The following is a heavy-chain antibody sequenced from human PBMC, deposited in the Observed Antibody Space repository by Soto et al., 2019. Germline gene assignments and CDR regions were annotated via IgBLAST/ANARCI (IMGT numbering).Heavy chain of an antibody. CDR2: ISGSGGST. CDR1: GFTFSSYA. CDR3: AKGRNYDYVWGSYLAH. D-gene: IGHD3-16*01. V-gene: IGHV3-23*01. Sequence: LRLSCAASGFTFSSYAMSWVRQAPGKGLEWVSAISGSGGSTYYADSVKGRFTISRDNSKNTLYLQMNSLRAEDTAVYYCAKGRNYDYVWGSYLAHWGQGTLVTVSS. J-gene: IGHJ4*02.